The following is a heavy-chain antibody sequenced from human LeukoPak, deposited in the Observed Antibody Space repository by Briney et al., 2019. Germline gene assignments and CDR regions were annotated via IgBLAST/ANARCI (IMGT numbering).Heavy chain of an antibody. D-gene: IGHD3-10*01. CDR1: GGSISSYY. Sequence: SETLSLTCTVSGGSISSYYWSWVRQPPGKGLEWVGSIYNSGNTYYNPSLNSRVTISVDTSKNQFSLKLSSVTAADTAVYYCARDGYYGSGTQYYFDYWGQGILVTVSS. CDR3: ARDGYYGSGTQYYFDY. CDR2: IYNSGNT. V-gene: IGHV4-39*07. J-gene: IGHJ4*02.